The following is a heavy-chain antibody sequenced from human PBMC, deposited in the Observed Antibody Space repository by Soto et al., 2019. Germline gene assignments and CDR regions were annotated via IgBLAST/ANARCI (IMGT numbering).Heavy chain of an antibody. V-gene: IGHV4-4*02. J-gene: IGHJ4*01. CDR2: VNKSGTS. Sequence: PSETLPLPCGVFDDSTRSGYWWTWVRRPPGRGLEWVGEVNKSGTSNYNPYLKSRVSISIDNSKNHFSLTMTSVTAADTAVYYCARHTLGRHFCGQGIPVTVSS. CDR3: ARHTLGRHF. CDR1: DDSTRSGYW. D-gene: IGHD7-27*01.